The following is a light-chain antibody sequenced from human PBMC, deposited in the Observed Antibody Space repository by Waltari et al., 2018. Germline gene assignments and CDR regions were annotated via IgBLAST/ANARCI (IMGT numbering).Light chain of an antibody. V-gene: IGLV1-51*01. J-gene: IGLJ3*02. CDR3: GTWDSTLSAPV. CDR1: NSNIGNNY. CDR2: DKN. Sequence: QSVLTQPPSVSAAPGQKVTISCSGSNSNIGNNYVSWYQQLPGTAPKLLIYDKNKRPSGVPDRFSGSKSGTSATLGITGLQARDEANYYFGTWDSTLSAPVFGGGTRLTVL.